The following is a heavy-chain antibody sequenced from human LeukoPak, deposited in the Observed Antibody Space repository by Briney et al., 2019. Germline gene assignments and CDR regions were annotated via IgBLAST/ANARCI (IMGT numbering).Heavy chain of an antibody. CDR3: AKARRSGTYYSDFDY. V-gene: IGHV3-43*02. J-gene: IGHJ4*02. Sequence: GEPLRLSCAASGFTFDEYAMYWVRQAPGKGLEWVSLISGDGGSTSYADSVKGRFTISRDNSENSLNLQMKSLRTEDTALYYCAKARRSGTYYSDFDYWGQGTLVTVSS. CDR2: ISGDGGST. D-gene: IGHD3-10*01. CDR1: GFTFDEYA.